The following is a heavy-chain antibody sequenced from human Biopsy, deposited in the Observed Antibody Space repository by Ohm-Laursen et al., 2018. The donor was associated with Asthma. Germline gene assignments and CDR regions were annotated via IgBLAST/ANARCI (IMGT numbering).Heavy chain of an antibody. CDR2: IYYSGTT. Sequence: TLSLTCSLSSGSGGYMRSGNYYWGWTRQPPGKGLEWIGSIYYSGTTYYNPSLESRVTVPADTSKNQFSLKLTSVTAADTAVYYCVRGSSSWHHGPFHYYYGLDVWGQGTTATVSS. J-gene: IGHJ6*02. CDR1: SGSGGYMRSGNYY. D-gene: IGHD6-13*01. CDR3: VRGSSSWHHGPFHYYYGLDV. V-gene: IGHV4-39*01.